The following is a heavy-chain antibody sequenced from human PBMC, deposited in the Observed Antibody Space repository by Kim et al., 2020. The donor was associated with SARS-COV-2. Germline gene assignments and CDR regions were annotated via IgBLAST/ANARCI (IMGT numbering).Heavy chain of an antibody. CDR1: GFTFDDYG. D-gene: IGHD3-9*01. Sequence: GGSLRLSCAASGFTFDDYGMSWVRQAPGKGLEWVSGINWNGGSTGYADSVKGRFTISRDNAKNSLYLQMNSLRAEDTALYYCARGLRYFDWLLYPSDYYFDYWGQGTLVTVSS. V-gene: IGHV3-20*04. J-gene: IGHJ4*02. CDR3: ARGLRYFDWLLYPSDYYFDY. CDR2: INWNGGST.